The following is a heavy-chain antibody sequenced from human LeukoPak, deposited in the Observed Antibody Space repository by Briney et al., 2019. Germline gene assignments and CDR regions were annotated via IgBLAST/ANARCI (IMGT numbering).Heavy chain of an antibody. CDR1: GASISNYY. CDR3: ARESGYNFY. CDR2: IFYSGST. D-gene: IGHD5-24*01. J-gene: IGHJ4*02. Sequence: PSETLSLTCTVSGASISNYYWSWIRQPPGKGLEWIGHIFYSGSTNYNPSLKSRVTISVDTSKNHFSLKLSSVTAADTAVYYCARESGYNFYWGQGTLVTVST. V-gene: IGHV4-59*01.